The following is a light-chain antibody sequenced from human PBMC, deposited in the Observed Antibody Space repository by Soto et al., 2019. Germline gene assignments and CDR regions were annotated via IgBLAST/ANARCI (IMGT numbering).Light chain of an antibody. CDR1: QSVLYNSNNKNY. CDR2: WAS. V-gene: IGKV4-1*01. CDR3: QQYYTTPLT. J-gene: IGKJ4*01. Sequence: DIVMTQSPDSLAVSLGERATINCKSSQSVLYNSNNKNYLAWYQHKPGQPPTLLIYWASTRESGVPDRFSGSESGTDFTLTISSLQAEDVAVYYCQQYYTTPLTFGGGTKVEIK.